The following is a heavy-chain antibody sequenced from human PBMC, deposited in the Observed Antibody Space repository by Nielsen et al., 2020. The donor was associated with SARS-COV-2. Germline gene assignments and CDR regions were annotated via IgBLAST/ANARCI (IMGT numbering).Heavy chain of an antibody. CDR2: ISPDGDIV. CDR1: GFTFSNSW. D-gene: IGHD1-1*01. V-gene: IGHV3-74*01. Sequence: GESLKISCAASGFTFSNSWMHWVRQAPGKGLVWVSRISPDGDIVNYADSVRGRFTTSRDNVKNTLYLQMNSLRAEDTAVYFCTNWNDGYWGQGTPVTVSS. CDR3: TNWNDGY. J-gene: IGHJ4*02.